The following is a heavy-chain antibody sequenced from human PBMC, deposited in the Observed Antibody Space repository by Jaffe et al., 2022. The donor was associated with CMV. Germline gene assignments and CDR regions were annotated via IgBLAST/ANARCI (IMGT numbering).Heavy chain of an antibody. J-gene: IGHJ6*03. D-gene: IGHD5-18*01. Sequence: QVQLVESGGGLVKPGGSLRLSCAASGFTFSDYYMSWIRQAPGKGLEWVSYISSSSSYTNYADSVKGRFTISRDNAKNSLYLQMNSLRAEDTAVYYCARAGTAMVRDYYYYYYYMDVWGKGTTVTVSS. CDR3: ARAGTAMVRDYYYYYYYMDV. V-gene: IGHV3-11*06. CDR1: GFTFSDYY. CDR2: ISSSSSYT.